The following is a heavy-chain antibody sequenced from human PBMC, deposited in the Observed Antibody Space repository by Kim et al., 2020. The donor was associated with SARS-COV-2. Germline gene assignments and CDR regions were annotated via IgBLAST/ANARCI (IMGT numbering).Heavy chain of an antibody. J-gene: IGHJ4*02. Sequence: YSQKFQGRVTITRDTSASTAYMELSSLRSEDTAVYYCARDMGSSWFYGYWGQGTLVTVSS. CDR3: ARDMGSSWFYGY. V-gene: IGHV1-3*01. D-gene: IGHD6-13*01.